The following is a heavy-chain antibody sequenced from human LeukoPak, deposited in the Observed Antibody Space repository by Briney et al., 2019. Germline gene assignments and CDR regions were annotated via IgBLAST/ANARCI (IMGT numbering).Heavy chain of an antibody. J-gene: IGHJ4*02. CDR2: INPNSGGT. V-gene: IGHV1-2*02. CDR3: ARDHDSSGYYSYDY. Sequence: ASVKVSCKASGYTFTGYYMHWVRQAPGQGLEWMGWINPNSGGTNYAQKFQGRVTMTRDTSISTAYMELSRLRSDDTAVYYCARDHDSSGYYSYDYWGQGTLVTVSS. CDR1: GYTFTGYY. D-gene: IGHD3-22*01.